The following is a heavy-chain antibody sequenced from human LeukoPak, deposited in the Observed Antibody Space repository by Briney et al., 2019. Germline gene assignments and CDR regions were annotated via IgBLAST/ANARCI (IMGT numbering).Heavy chain of an antibody. CDR2: INWNGGST. V-gene: IGHV3-20*04. CDR1: GFTFSTYW. J-gene: IGHJ4*02. CDR3: ARVYGDGFDY. D-gene: IGHD4-17*01. Sequence: GGSLRLSCAASGFTFSTYWMHWVRQAPGKGLEWVSGINWNGGSTGYADSVKGRFTISRDNAKNSLYLQMNSLRAEDTALYYCARVYGDGFDYWGQGTLVTVSS.